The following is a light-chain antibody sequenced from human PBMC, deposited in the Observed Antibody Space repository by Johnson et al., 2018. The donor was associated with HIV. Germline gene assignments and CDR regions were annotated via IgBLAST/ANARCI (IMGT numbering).Light chain of an antibody. CDR1: SSNIGSNF. J-gene: IGLJ1*01. V-gene: IGLV1-51*01. Sequence: QSVLTQPPSVSAAPGQKVTISCSGSSSNIGSNFVSWYQQLPGTAPKLLIYENNKRPSGIPDRFSGSKSGTSATLDITGLQTGDEADYYCGTWDSSLSALYVFGTSTKVTVL. CDR2: ENN. CDR3: GTWDSSLSALYV.